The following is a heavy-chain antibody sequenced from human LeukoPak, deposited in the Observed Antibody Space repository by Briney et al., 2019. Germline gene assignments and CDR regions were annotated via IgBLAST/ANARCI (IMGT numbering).Heavy chain of an antibody. D-gene: IGHD3-22*01. CDR1: GGSISSYY. V-gene: IGHV4-59*08. CDR3: ARYTYYYDSSGYRNSFDY. J-gene: IGHJ4*02. CDR2: IYYNGAT. Sequence: TSETLSLTCTVSGGSISSYYGGWIRQPPGKPLEWIGYIYYNGATGYNPSLTSRVTISVDTSKNQFSLKLSSVTAADTAVYYCARYTYYYDSSGYRNSFDYWGQGTLVTVSS.